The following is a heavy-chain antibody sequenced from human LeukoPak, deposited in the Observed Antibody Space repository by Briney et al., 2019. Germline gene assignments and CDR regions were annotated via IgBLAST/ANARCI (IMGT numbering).Heavy chain of an antibody. J-gene: IGHJ4*02. V-gene: IGHV3-23*01. CDR3: AKGASSGYDFPDY. CDR1: GFTFSSYA. Sequence: GESLRLSCAASGFTFSSYALSWVRQAPGKGLEWVSAISSSGGSTFYADSVKGRSTMSRDNSKNTLYLQMDSLRVEDTAVYYCAKGASSGYDFPDYWGRGTQATVS. D-gene: IGHD5-12*01. CDR2: ISSSGGST.